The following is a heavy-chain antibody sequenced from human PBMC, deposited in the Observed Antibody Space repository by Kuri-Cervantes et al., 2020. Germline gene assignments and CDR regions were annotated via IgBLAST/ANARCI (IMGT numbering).Heavy chain of an antibody. D-gene: IGHD6-13*01. V-gene: IGHV3-7*01. Sequence: GESLKISCPASGFTFSSYAMHWVRQAPGKGLEWVANMKQDGSQKYYVDSVKGRFTISRDNARNSLYLEMNSLRAEDTAVYYCASGYSNPWPNWYFDLWGRGTLVTVSS. CDR1: GFTFSSYA. CDR2: MKQDGSQK. J-gene: IGHJ2*01. CDR3: ASGYSNPWPNWYFDL.